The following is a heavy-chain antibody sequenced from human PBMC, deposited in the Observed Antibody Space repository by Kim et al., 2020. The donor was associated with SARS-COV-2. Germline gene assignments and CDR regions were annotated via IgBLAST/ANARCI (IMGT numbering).Heavy chain of an antibody. CDR2: INHSGST. CDR3: AREKPEYSSSWYGGFQH. Sequence: SETLSLTCAVYGGSFSGYYWSGIRQPPGKGLEWIGEINHSGSTNYNPSLKSRVTISGDTSKNQFSLKLSSVTAADTAVYYCAREKPEYSSSWYGGFQHWGQGTLVTVSS. CDR1: GGSFSGYY. D-gene: IGHD6-13*01. V-gene: IGHV4-34*01. J-gene: IGHJ1*01.